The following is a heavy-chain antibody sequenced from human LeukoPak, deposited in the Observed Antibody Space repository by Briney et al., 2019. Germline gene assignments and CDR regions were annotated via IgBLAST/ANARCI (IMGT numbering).Heavy chain of an antibody. D-gene: IGHD3-10*01. V-gene: IGHV4-59*01. Sequence: SSETLSLTCTVSGGSISSYYWSWIRQPPGKGLEWIGYIYYNGSTNYNPSLKSRVTISVDTSKKQFSLKLNSVTAADTAVCYCARDLYASGNYRSYWYFDLWGRGTLVTVSS. CDR3: ARDLYASGNYRSYWYFDL. J-gene: IGHJ2*01. CDR2: IYYNGST. CDR1: GGSISSYY.